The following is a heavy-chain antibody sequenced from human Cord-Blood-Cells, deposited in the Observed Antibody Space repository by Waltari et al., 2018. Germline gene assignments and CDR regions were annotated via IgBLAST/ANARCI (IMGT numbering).Heavy chain of an antibody. D-gene: IGHD5-12*01. V-gene: IGHV1-69*01. J-gene: IGHJ6*02. CDR1: GGTFSSYA. Sequence: QVQLVQSGAEVKTPGSSVKVSCKASGGTFSSYAISRVRQAPVQGLEWMGGIIPIFGTANYAQKFQGRVTITADESTSTAYMELSSLRSEDTAVYYCARGGYSGYDYYYYYGMDVWGQGTTVTVSS. CDR2: IIPIFGTA. CDR3: ARGGYSGYDYYYYYGMDV.